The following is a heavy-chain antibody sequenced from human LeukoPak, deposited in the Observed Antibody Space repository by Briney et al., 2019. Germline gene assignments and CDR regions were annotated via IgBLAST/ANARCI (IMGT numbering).Heavy chain of an antibody. CDR2: IKSKIDGGTT. Sequence: GGSLRLSCAVSGFTFSHAWMSWVRQAPGKGLEWVGRIKSKIDGGTTDYAAPVKGRFAISRDDSKNTLYLQMNSLKSEDTAVYYCTTIRGFCSGRSCLGYWGQGTLVTVSS. V-gene: IGHV3-15*01. CDR3: TTIRGFCSGRSCLGY. J-gene: IGHJ4*02. CDR1: GFTFSHAW. D-gene: IGHD2-15*01.